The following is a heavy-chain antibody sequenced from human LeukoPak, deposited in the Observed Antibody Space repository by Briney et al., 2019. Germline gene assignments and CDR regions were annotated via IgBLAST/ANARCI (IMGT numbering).Heavy chain of an antibody. CDR1: GYTFTSYR. D-gene: IGHD5-12*01. V-gene: IGHV1-46*01. CDR3: AREGQFSGYDTVDY. J-gene: IGHJ4*02. CDR2: INPSGEST. Sequence: ASVKVSCKASGYTFTSYRIHWVRQPPRQGREWMGIINPSGESTSYAQKFQGRVTVTRDTSTSTVYMELSSLRSEDTAVYYCAREGQFSGYDTVDYWGQGTLVTVSS.